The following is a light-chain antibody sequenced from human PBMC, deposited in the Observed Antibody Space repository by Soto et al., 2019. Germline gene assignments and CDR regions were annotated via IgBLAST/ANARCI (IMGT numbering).Light chain of an antibody. CDR3: QQYNNWPLT. CDR1: ESVSSN. V-gene: IGKV3-15*01. CDR2: GAS. Sequence: EIVMTQSGAAVSVSPGERATLSCRASESVSSNLAWYQQKPGQAPRLLIYGASTRATGIPARFSGSGSGTEFTLTISSLQSEDFAVYYCQQYNNWPLTFGGGTKVDIK. J-gene: IGKJ4*01.